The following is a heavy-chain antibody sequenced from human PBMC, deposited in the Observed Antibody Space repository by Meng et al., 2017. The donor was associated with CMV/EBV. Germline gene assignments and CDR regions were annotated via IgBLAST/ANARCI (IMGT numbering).Heavy chain of an antibody. CDR2: INPNSGGT. V-gene: IGHV1-2*02. J-gene: IGHJ6*02. CDR3: ASTDVVGEDYYYGMDV. CDR1: GYTFTGYY. D-gene: IGHD3-16*01. Sequence: VKVSCKASGYTFTGYYMHWVRQAPGQGLEWMGWINPNSGGTNYAQKFQGRVTMTRDTSISTAYMELSRLRSDDTAVYYCASTDVVGEDYYYGMDVWGQGTTVTVSS.